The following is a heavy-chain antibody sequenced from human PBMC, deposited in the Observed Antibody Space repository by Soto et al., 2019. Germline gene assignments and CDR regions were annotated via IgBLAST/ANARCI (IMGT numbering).Heavy chain of an antibody. D-gene: IGHD2-15*01. CDR3: AREVVAASGGFDY. CDR1: GFTFSSYG. V-gene: IGHV3-33*01. CDR2: IWYDGSNK. J-gene: IGHJ4*02. Sequence: QVQLVESGGGVVQPGRSLRLSCAASGFTFSSYGMHWVRQAPGKGLEWVAVIWYDGSNKYYADSVKGRFTISRDNSKNTLYLQMNSLRAEDTAVYYCAREVVAASGGFDYWGQGTLVTVSS.